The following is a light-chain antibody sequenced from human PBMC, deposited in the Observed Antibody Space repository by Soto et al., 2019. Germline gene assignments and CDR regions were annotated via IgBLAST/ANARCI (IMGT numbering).Light chain of an antibody. CDR1: QSVSSN. CDR2: GVY. CDR3: QQHANWPLT. J-gene: IGKJ4*01. V-gene: IGKV3D-15*01. Sequence: EIVMTQSPTILSVSPGERATLSCRASQSVSSNLAWYQQKPGQAPRLLIYGVYTRAPGIPARFSGSGSGTEFTLTISSLQSEDFAVYYCQQHANWPLTFGGGTKVDIK.